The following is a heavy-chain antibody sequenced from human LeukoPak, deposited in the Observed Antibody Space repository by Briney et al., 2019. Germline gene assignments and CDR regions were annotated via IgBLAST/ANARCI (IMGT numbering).Heavy chain of an antibody. CDR1: GFTFSSYD. D-gene: IGHD2-15*01. CDR3: AKDSFSPYCSGGSCYLRYFDY. Sequence: PGGSLRLSCAASGFTFSSYDMHWVRQATGKGLEWVSAIGTAGDTYYPGSVKGRFTISRDTSKSTLFLQMNSLRAEDTAVYYCAKDSFSPYCSGGSCYLRYFDYWGQGTLVTVSS. CDR2: IGTAGDT. J-gene: IGHJ4*01. V-gene: IGHV3-13*01.